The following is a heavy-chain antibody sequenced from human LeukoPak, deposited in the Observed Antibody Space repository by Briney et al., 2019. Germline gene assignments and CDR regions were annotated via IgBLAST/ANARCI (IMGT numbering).Heavy chain of an antibody. CDR2: INQDGSEI. J-gene: IGHJ4*02. Sequence: GGSLRLSCVASGFTFVSRWMTWVRQAPGKGLEWVANINQDGSEIYYVDSVKGRFTISRDNAKNSLYLQMDSLRAEDAAVYYCARRYMATSAEDFDYWGQGTLVTVSS. D-gene: IGHD5-24*01. CDR3: ARRYMATSAEDFDY. V-gene: IGHV3-7*01. CDR1: GFTFVSRW.